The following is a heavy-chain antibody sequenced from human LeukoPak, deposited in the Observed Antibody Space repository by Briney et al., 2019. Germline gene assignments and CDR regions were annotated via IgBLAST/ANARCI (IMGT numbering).Heavy chain of an antibody. CDR3: ARAGNYDYVWGSYRVPDY. CDR2: INHSGST. V-gene: IGHV4-34*01. J-gene: IGHJ4*02. Sequence: SETLSLTCAVYGGSFSGYYWSWIRQPPGKGLEWIGEINHSGSTYYNPSLKSRVTISVDRSKNQFSLKLSSVTAADTAVYYCARAGNYDYVWGSYRVPDYWGQGTLVTVSS. D-gene: IGHD3-16*02. CDR1: GGSFSGYY.